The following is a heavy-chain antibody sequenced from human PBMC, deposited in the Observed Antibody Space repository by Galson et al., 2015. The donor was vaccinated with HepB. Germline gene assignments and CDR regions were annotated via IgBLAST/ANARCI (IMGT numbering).Heavy chain of an antibody. V-gene: IGHV1-69*13. CDR2: IIPIFGTA. Sequence: SVKVSCKASGGTFSNYAISWVRQAPGQGLEWMGGIIPIFGTANYAQKFQGRVTITADESTSTAYMELSGLRSEDTAVYYCARELTIASVGLSDYYYGMDVWGQGTTVTVSS. D-gene: IGHD4/OR15-4a*01. J-gene: IGHJ6*02. CDR1: GGTFSNYA. CDR3: ARELTIASVGLSDYYYGMDV.